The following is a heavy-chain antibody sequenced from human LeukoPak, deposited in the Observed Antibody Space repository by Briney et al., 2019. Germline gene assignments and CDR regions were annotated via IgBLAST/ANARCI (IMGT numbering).Heavy chain of an antibody. V-gene: IGHV4-34*01. CDR2: INHRGST. Sequence: SETLSLTCDVYGGSFSGYYWSWIRQPPGKGLEWIGEINHRGSTNYNPSPKSRVTISVDTSKNQFSLKLNSGTAADTAVYYCARGNLWDYRRYYFYMDVWGKGTTVTVSS. J-gene: IGHJ6*03. CDR1: GGSFSGYY. CDR3: ARGNLWDYRRYYFYMDV. D-gene: IGHD4-11*01.